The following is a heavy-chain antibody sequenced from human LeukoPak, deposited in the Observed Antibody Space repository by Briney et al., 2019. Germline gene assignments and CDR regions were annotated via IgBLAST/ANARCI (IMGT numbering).Heavy chain of an antibody. Sequence: AASVKVSCKASGYTFTSYGISWVRQPPGQGLEWMGCISAYNGNTNYAQKLQGRVTMTTETSTRTAYMALRSLRSDDTAVYYCARVNQSPVTTRPFDYWGKGTLVTVSS. CDR3: ARVNQSPVTTRPFDY. J-gene: IGHJ4*02. CDR1: GYTFTSYG. V-gene: IGHV1-18*01. D-gene: IGHD1-14*01. CDR2: ISAYNGNT.